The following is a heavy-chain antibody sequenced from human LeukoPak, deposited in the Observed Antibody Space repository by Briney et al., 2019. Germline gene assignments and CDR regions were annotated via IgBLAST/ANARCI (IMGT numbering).Heavy chain of an antibody. V-gene: IGHV3-30*04. CDR2: ISYDGSNK. J-gene: IGHJ4*02. CDR1: GFTFSSYA. D-gene: IGHD6-13*01. Sequence: PGGSLRLSCAASGFTFSSYAMHWVRQAPGKRLEWVAVISYDGSNKYYADSVKGRFTISRDNSKNTLYLQMNSLRAEDTAVYYCARGDSSSWYHPFDYWGQGTLVTVSS. CDR3: ARGDSSSWYHPFDY.